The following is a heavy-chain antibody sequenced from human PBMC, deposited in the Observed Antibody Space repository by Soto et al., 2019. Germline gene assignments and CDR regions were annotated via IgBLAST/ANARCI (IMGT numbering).Heavy chain of an antibody. V-gene: IGHV1-3*01. CDR3: VRELGGLES. D-gene: IGHD2-15*01. CDR1: GYTFSNFA. CDR2: INAGNWNT. J-gene: IGHJ5*01. Sequence: ASVKVSCKASGYTFSNFAMHWVRQAPGQRLEWMGWINAGNWNTKYSQKFQGRVTISRDNAKNSLFLQMNSLRTDDTAVYYCVRELGGLESWGQGTLVTVSS.